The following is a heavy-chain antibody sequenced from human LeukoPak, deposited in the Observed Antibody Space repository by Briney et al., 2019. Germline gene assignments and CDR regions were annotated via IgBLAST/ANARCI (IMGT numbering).Heavy chain of an antibody. CDR2: IFYDGSHK. J-gene: IGHJ4*02. CDR3: AKDVLSGYYRTMEH. D-gene: IGHD6-25*01. V-gene: IGHV3-30*18. Sequence: PGGSLRLSCAASGFSFRTYGMHWVRQAPGKGLEWVALIFYDGSHKYYADSVKGRFTISRDNSKNSLYLRMNTLRVEDTAVYYCAKDVLSGYYRTMEHWGQGTLVSVSS. CDR1: GFSFRTYG.